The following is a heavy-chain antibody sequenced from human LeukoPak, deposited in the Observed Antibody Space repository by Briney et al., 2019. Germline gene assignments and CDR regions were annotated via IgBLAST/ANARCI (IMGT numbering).Heavy chain of an antibody. CDR2: IYYCGST. CDR3: ASTVALCSDGSCYAGPIDY. V-gene: IGHV4-59*01. J-gene: IGHJ4*02. Sequence: SETLSLTCTVSGGSISSYYWSWIRQPPGKGLEWIGYIYYCGSTNYNPSLKSRVTISVDTSKNQFSLKLSSVTAADTAVYYCASTVALCSDGSCYAGPIDYWGQGTLVTVSS. D-gene: IGHD2-15*01. CDR1: GGSISSYY.